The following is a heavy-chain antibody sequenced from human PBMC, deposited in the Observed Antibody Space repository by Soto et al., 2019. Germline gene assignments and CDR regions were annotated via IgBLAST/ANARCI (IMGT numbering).Heavy chain of an antibody. D-gene: IGHD3-9*01. CDR2: ISGSGDST. CDR1: GFTFSSYA. V-gene: IGHV3-23*01. CDR3: ASGPGPTNYYDILTGPQGVFDY. J-gene: IGHJ4*02. Sequence: GGSLRLSCAASGFTFSSYAINWVRQAPGKGLEWVSVISGSGDSTYYADSVKGRFTISRDNSKNTLYLQMNSLRDEDTAVYYCASGPGPTNYYDILTGPQGVFDYWGQGTLVTVSS.